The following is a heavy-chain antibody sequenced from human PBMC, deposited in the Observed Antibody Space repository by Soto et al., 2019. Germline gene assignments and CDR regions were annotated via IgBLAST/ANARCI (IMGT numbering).Heavy chain of an antibody. D-gene: IGHD6-6*01. CDR2: MNPNSGNT. V-gene: IGHV1-8*01. CDR1: GYTFTSYD. Sequence: QVQLVQSGAEVKKPGASVKVSCKASGYTFTSYDINWVRQATGQGLEWMGWMNPNSGNTGYAQKFQGRVTMTRNTSISTAYREQSSLRSEDTAVYYCARRKQLVPYYYYYGMDVWGQGTTVTVSS. J-gene: IGHJ6*02. CDR3: ARRKQLVPYYYYYGMDV.